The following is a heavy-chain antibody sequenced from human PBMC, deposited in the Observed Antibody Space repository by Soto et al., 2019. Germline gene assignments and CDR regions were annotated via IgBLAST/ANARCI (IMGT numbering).Heavy chain of an antibody. J-gene: IGHJ2*01. V-gene: IGHV4-31*03. CDR1: GGSISSGGYY. D-gene: IGHD2-21*02. CDR2: IYYSGST. Sequence: QVQLQESGPGLVKPSQTLSLTCTVSGGSISSGGYYWSWIRQHPGKGLEWIGYIYYSGSTYYNPSLKSRVTISVDTSKNQFSLKLSSVTAADTAVYYCARVPLAVVTAPSSYWYFDLWGRGTLVTVSS. CDR3: ARVPLAVVTAPSSYWYFDL.